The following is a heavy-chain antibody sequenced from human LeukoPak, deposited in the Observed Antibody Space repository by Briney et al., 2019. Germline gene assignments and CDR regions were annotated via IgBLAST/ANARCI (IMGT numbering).Heavy chain of an antibody. CDR3: AKYYVGNTFDI. CDR1: GYSFTDYW. D-gene: IGHD3-10*02. V-gene: IGHV5-51*01. J-gene: IGHJ3*02. Sequence: TGESLKISCKASGYSFTDYWIGWVRQMPGKGLEWVGLIYPGDSDTRCSPSFQGQVTMSADKSISTAYLQWSSLRASDTAMYYCAKYYVGNTFDIWGQGTMVTVSS. CDR2: IYPGDSDT.